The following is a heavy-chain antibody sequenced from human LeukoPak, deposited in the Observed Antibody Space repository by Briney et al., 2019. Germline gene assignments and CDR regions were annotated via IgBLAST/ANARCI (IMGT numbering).Heavy chain of an antibody. CDR2: IKQDGSEK. Sequence: GGSLRLSCEGSGFTFSSYWMSWVRQAPGKGLEWVANIKQDGSEKYYVDSVKGRFTISRDNAKNSLYLQMNSLRAENTAVYYCAREIVTYYYDSSGPFDYWGQGTLVTVSS. D-gene: IGHD3-22*01. CDR3: AREIVTYYYDSSGPFDY. V-gene: IGHV3-7*01. CDR1: GFTFSSYW. J-gene: IGHJ4*02.